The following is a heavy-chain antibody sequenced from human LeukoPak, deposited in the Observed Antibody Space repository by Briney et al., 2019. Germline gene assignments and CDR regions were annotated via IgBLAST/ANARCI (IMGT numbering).Heavy chain of an antibody. CDR3: ATCGSRRTSSCYFDY. CDR1: GYTFTGYY. V-gene: IGHV1-2*04. CDR2: INPNSGGT. J-gene: IGHJ4*02. Sequence: GASAKVSCKASGYTFTGYYMHWVRQAPGQGLEWMGWINPNSGGTNYAQKFQGWVTMTRDTSVSTAYMDLSSLGSDDTAVYYCATCGSRRTSSCYFDYWGQGTLVTVSS. D-gene: IGHD6-19*01.